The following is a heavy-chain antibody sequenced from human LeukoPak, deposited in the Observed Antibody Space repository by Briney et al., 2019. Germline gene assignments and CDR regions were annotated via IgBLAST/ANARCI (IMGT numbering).Heavy chain of an antibody. CDR3: ARDLNSRETYYYDSSGYSRPNAFDI. Sequence: ASVKVSCKASGYTFTSYGISWVRQAPGQGLEWMGWISAYNGNTNYAQKLQGRVTMTTDTSTSTAHMELRSLRSDDTAVYYCARDLNSRETYYYDSSGYSRPNAFDIWGQGTMVTVSS. V-gene: IGHV1-18*01. CDR2: ISAYNGNT. CDR1: GYTFTSYG. J-gene: IGHJ3*02. D-gene: IGHD3-22*01.